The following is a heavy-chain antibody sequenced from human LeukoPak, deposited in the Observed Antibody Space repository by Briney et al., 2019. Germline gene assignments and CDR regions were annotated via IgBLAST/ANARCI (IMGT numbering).Heavy chain of an antibody. Sequence: PSETLSLTCAVHGGSFSGYYWSWIRQPPGKGLEWIGEINHSGSTNYNPSLKSRVTISVDTSKNQFSLKLSSVTAADTAVYYCARDLTYYYDSSGYPLGYWGQGTLVTVSS. V-gene: IGHV4-34*01. D-gene: IGHD3-22*01. CDR2: INHSGST. CDR1: GGSFSGYY. J-gene: IGHJ4*02. CDR3: ARDLTYYYDSSGYPLGY.